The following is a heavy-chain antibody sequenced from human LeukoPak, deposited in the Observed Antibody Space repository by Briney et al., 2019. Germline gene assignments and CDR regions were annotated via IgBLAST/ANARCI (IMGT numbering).Heavy chain of an antibody. Sequence: PSETLSLTCTVSGGSISSYYWSWIRQPPGKGLECIGYIYYSGSTNYNPSLKSRVTISVDTSKNQFSLKLSSVTAADTAVYYCAREEGDDSSGYYYFDYWGQGTLVTVSS. CDR2: IYYSGST. J-gene: IGHJ4*02. D-gene: IGHD3-22*01. CDR3: AREEGDDSSGYYYFDY. CDR1: GGSISSYY. V-gene: IGHV4-59*01.